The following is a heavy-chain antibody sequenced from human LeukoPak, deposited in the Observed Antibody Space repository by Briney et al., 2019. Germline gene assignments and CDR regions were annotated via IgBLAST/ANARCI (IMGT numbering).Heavy chain of an antibody. J-gene: IGHJ4*02. D-gene: IGHD1-26*01. Sequence: SVKVSCKASGGTFSSYAISWVRQAPGQGLEWMGGIIPIFGTANYAQKFQGRVTITAYESTSTAYMELSSLRSEDTAVYYCARARNTGIVGATNDYWGQGTLVTVSS. CDR3: ARARNTGIVGATNDY. CDR1: GGTFSSYA. CDR2: IIPIFGTA. V-gene: IGHV1-69*13.